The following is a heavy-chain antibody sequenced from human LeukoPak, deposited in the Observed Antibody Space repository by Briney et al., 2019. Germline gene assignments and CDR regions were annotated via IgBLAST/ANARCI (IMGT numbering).Heavy chain of an antibody. CDR2: IYYSGST. CDR1: GGSISSGDYY. Sequence: PSQTLSLTCTVSGGSISSGDYYWSWIRQPPGKGREWIGYIYYSGSTYYNPSLKSRVTISVDTSKNQFSLKLSSVTAADTAVYYCARAGIYGSGSYSPNWFDPWGQGTLVTVSS. V-gene: IGHV4-30-4*08. D-gene: IGHD3-10*01. J-gene: IGHJ5*02. CDR3: ARAGIYGSGSYSPNWFDP.